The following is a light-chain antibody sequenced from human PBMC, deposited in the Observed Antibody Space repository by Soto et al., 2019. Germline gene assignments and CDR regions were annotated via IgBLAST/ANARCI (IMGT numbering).Light chain of an antibody. CDR3: QQYNKWPRT. V-gene: IGKV3-15*01. Sequence: FVVTQSPYTLSLSPGETATLSCRASQSVSSSVAWYQHKPGQSPRLVVYSGYKRSPGVPARFSGSGSGTEFTLTISSLQSEDFAVYYCQQYNKWPRTFGQGTEV. J-gene: IGKJ1*01. CDR2: SGY. CDR1: QSVSSS.